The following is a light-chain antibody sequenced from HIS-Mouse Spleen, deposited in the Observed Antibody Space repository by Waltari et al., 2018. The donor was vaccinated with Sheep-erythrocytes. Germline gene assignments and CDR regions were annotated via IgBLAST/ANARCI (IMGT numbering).Light chain of an antibody. CDR2: EVS. CDR3: SSYAGSNNWV. V-gene: IGLV2-8*01. Sequence: QSALTQPPSASGSPAQSVTISCTGTSSDVGGHNYFSWYQQHPGKAPKLMIYEVSKRPSGVPDRFSGSKSGNTASLTVSGLQAEDEADYYCSSYAGSNNWVFGGGTKLTVL. J-gene: IGLJ3*02. CDR1: SSDVGGHNY.